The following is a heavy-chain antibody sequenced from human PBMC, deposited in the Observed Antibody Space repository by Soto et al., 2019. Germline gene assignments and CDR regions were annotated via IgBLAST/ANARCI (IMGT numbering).Heavy chain of an antibody. V-gene: IGHV4-39*01. CDR2: IYYSGST. J-gene: IGHJ5*02. CDR1: GGSISSSSYY. Sequence: SETLSLTCTVSGGSISSSSYYWGWIRQPPGKGLEWIGSIYYSGSTYYNPSLKSRVTISVDTSKNQFSLKLSSVTAADTAVYYCAVVIVAAWFDPWGQGTMVTVYS. D-gene: IGHD2-15*01. CDR3: AVVIVAAWFDP.